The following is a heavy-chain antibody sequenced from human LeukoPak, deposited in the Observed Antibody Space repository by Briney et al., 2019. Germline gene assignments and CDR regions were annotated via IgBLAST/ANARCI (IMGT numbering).Heavy chain of an antibody. Sequence: SETLSLTCTVSGGSISSYYWSWIRQPPGKGLEWIGYIYYSGSTNYNPSLKSRVTISIDTSKSQFSLKLSSVTAADTAVYYCARQGSENWFDPWGQGTLVTVSS. CDR3: ARQGSENWFDP. CDR2: IYYSGST. CDR1: GGSISSYY. V-gene: IGHV4-59*08. J-gene: IGHJ5*02.